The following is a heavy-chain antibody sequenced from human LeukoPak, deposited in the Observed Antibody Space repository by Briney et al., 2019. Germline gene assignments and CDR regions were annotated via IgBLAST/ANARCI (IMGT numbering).Heavy chain of an antibody. CDR1: GGSISSYY. CDR2: IYYSGST. V-gene: IGHV4-59*08. J-gene: IGHJ4*02. CDR3: AGKGVSDLYYFDS. Sequence: SETLSLTCTVSGGSISSYYWSWIRQPPGKGLEWMGNIYYSGSTNYNSSLKSRVTISVDTSKNQISLKLRSVTAADTAVYYCAGKGVSDLYYFDSWGQGTLVTVSS. D-gene: IGHD3-16*01.